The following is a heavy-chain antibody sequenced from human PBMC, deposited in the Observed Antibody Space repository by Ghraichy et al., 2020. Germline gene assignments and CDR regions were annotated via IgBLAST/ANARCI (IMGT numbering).Heavy chain of an antibody. D-gene: IGHD6-19*01. Sequence: SETLSLTCTVSGGSISSYYCSWIRQPPGKGLEWIGDISYSGSTYYNPSLRSRVAISVDTSKNQFSLKLSSVTAADTAMYYCARSRHSSGWYGGYYYYGMDVWGQGTTVTVSS. V-gene: IGHV4-59*01. CDR3: ARSRHSSGWYGGYYYYGMDV. J-gene: IGHJ6*02. CDR2: ISYSGST. CDR1: GGSISSYY.